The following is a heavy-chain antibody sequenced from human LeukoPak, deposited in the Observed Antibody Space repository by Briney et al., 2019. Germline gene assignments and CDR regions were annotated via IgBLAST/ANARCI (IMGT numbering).Heavy chain of an antibody. D-gene: IGHD3-10*01. CDR1: GGSISSSNW. J-gene: IGHJ4*02. Sequence: SETLSLTCTVSGGSISSSNWWSWVRQPPGKGLEWIGEIYHSGSTNYNPSLKSRVTISVDKSENQFSLKLSSVTAADTAVYYCAKDRYGSGTAFDYWGQGTLVTVAS. CDR2: IYHSGST. V-gene: IGHV4-4*02. CDR3: AKDRYGSGTAFDY.